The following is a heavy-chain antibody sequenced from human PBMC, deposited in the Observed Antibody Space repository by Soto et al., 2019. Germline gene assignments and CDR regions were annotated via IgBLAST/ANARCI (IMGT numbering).Heavy chain of an antibody. Sequence: SGGSLRLSCAASGFTFISYGMHWVRQAPGKGLEWVAVISYDGSNKYYADSVKGRFTISRDNSKNTLYLQMNSLRAEDTAVYYCARDSSSIDAFDIWGQGTMVTVSS. CDR3: ARDSSSIDAFDI. CDR1: GFTFISYG. CDR2: ISYDGSNK. D-gene: IGHD6-13*01. V-gene: IGHV3-30*03. J-gene: IGHJ3*02.